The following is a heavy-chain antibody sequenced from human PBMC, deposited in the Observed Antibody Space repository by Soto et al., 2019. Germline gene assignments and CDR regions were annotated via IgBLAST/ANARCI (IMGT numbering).Heavy chain of an antibody. D-gene: IGHD2-8*01. V-gene: IGHV3-33*01. CDR2: IWYDGSNK. Sequence: QVQLVESGGGVVEPGRSLRLSCAASGFTFSSYGMHWVRQAPGKGLEWVAVIWYDGSNKYYADSVKGRFTISRDNSKNTLYLQINSLRAEDTAVSYCSTSLRDNERPYFDYWGQGTLVTVSS. CDR3: STSLRDNERPYFDY. J-gene: IGHJ4*02. CDR1: GFTFSSYG.